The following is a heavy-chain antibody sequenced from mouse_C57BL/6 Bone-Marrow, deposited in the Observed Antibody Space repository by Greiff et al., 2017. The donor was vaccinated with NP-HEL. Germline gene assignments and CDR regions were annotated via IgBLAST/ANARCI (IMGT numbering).Heavy chain of an antibody. J-gene: IGHJ3*01. Sequence: EVKVEESGEGLVKPGGSLKLPCAASGFTFSSYAMSWVRQTPEKRLEWVAYISSGGDYIYYADTVKGRFTISRDNARNTLYLQMSSLKSEDTAMYYCTRVGMDPFFAYWGQGTLVTVSA. CDR2: ISSGGDYI. CDR3: TRVGMDPFFAY. CDR1: GFTFSSYA. V-gene: IGHV5-9-1*02.